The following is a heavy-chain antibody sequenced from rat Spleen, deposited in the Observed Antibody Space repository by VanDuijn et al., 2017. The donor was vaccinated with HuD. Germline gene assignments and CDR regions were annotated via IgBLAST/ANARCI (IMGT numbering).Heavy chain of an antibody. D-gene: IGHD1-11*01. CDR1: GFTFSDYD. CDR2: ISPGGDNT. Sequence: EVQLVESGGGLVQPGRSMKLSCAASGFTFSDYDMAWVRQAPTKGLEWVASISPGGDNTYYRDSVKGRFTISRDDAKSTQYLQTDSLRSEDKATYYFKRHGGLRNWFACWGQGTLVTVSS. V-gene: IGHV5-25*01. CDR3: KRHGGLRNWFAC. J-gene: IGHJ3*01.